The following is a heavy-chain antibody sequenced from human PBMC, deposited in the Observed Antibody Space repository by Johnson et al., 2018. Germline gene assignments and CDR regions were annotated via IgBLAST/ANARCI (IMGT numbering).Heavy chain of an antibody. Sequence: QVQLVQSGAEVRKPGASVKVSCKASGYTFTSYYMHWVRQAPGQGLEWMGIINPSGGSTSYAQKFQGRVTMTRDTSTSTVYMELSSLRSEDTAVYYCARAMVRGRPYYGMDVWGQGTTVTVSS. CDR2: INPSGGST. CDR1: GYTFTSYY. D-gene: IGHD3-10*01. J-gene: IGHJ6*02. CDR3: ARAMVRGRPYYGMDV. V-gene: IGHV1-46*01.